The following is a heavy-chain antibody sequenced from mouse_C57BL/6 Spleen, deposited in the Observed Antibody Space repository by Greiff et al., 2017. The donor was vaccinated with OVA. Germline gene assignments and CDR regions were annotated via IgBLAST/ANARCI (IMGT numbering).Heavy chain of an antibody. J-gene: IGHJ3*01. V-gene: IGHV5-17*01. D-gene: IGHD2-4*01. Sequence: EVQGVESGGGLVKPGGSLKLSCAASGFTFSDYGMHWVRQAPEKGLEWVAYISSGSSTIYYADTVKGRFTISRDNAKNTLFLQMTSLRSEDTAMYYCARWRLRREFAYWGQGTLVTVSA. CDR1: GFTFSDYG. CDR3: ARWRLRREFAY. CDR2: ISSGSSTI.